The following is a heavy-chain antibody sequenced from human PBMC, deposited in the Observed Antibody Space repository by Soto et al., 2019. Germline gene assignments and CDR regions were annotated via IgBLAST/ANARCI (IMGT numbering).Heavy chain of an antibody. CDR2: IYYRGST. Sequence: QVQLQESGPGLVKPSQTLSLTCTVSGGSISSGGYYWSWIRQHPGKGLEWIGYIYYRGSTYCNPSLKSRVTISVDTSKNHFSLELSSVSAADTAVYSCARVGGNNWFDPWGQGTLVTVSS. J-gene: IGHJ5*02. CDR1: GGSISSGGYY. CDR3: ARVGGNNWFDP. V-gene: IGHV4-31*03.